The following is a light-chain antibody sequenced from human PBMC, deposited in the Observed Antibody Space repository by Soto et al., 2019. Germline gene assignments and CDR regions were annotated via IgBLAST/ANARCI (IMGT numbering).Light chain of an antibody. CDR1: SSDVGAYNF. J-gene: IGLJ2*01. CDR3: CSFAGSSTFEV. V-gene: IGLV2-11*01. Sequence: QSVLTQPRSVSGSPGQSVTISCTGTSSDVGAYNFVSWYQQHPGKAPKLVIFDVTRRPSGVPDRFSGSKSGNTASLTISGLQAEDEAVYYCCSFAGSSTFEVFGGGTKLTVL. CDR2: DVT.